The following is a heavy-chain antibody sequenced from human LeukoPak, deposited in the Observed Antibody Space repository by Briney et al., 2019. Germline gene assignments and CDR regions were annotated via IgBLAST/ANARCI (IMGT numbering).Heavy chain of an antibody. J-gene: IGHJ1*01. V-gene: IGHV4-34*01. D-gene: IGHD2-2*01. CDR2: INHSGST. CDR3: ARGQGYCSSTSCYPTRGRRAEYFQH. Sequence: PSETLSLTCAVYGGSFSGYYWSWIRQPPGRGLEWIGEINHSGSTNYNPSLKSRVTISVDTSKNQFSLKLSSVTAAATAVYYCARGQGYCSSTSCYPTRGRRAEYFQHWGQGTLVTVSS. CDR1: GGSFSGYY.